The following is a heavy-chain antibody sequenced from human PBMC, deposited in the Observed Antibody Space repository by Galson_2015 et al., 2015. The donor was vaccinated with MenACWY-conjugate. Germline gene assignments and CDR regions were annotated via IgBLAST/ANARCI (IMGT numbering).Heavy chain of an antibody. D-gene: IGHD2-2*01. CDR2: ISPANGNT. V-gene: IGHV1-3*01. Sequence: SVKVSCKASGYTFTTYAMHWVRQAPGQRLEWMGWISPANGNTKCSQNFQGRLAFTRDTSATTVYKELSSLRSEDTAMFYCVRESIVVVPAVLRWVYFDYCGQGPLLTVSS. J-gene: IGHJ4*02. CDR3: VRESIVVVPAVLRWVYFDY. CDR1: GYTFTTYA.